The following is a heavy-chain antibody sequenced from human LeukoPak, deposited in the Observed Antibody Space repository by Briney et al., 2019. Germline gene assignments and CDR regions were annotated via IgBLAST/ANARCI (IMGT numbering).Heavy chain of an antibody. CDR1: GFPFSNYW. J-gene: IGHJ4*02. CDR2: IKQDGSET. V-gene: IGHV3-7*01. D-gene: IGHD4-11*01. CDR3: AREDHSKYEY. Sequence: GGSLRLSCVASGFPFSNYWMSWVRQAPGKGPEWVASIKQDGSETFYVDSVKGRFTISKDNAKNSLYLLMNSLRAEDTGVYYCAREDHSKYEYWGQGTLVTVFS.